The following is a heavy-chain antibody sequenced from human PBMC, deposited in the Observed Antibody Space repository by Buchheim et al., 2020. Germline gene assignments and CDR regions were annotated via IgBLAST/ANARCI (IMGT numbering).Heavy chain of an antibody. V-gene: IGHV1-46*01. Sequence: QVQLVQSGAAVQKPGASVKVSCKTSGYTFTNYNIHWVRQAPGQGLEWMGIIYPTGGSTSYTPKFQGRVTMTRDTSTNTVYMELSSLRSDDTAVYYCARDGSSSSFGYWGQGTL. D-gene: IGHD6-6*01. CDR3: ARDGSSSSFGY. CDR1: GYTFTNYN. CDR2: IYPTGGST. J-gene: IGHJ4*02.